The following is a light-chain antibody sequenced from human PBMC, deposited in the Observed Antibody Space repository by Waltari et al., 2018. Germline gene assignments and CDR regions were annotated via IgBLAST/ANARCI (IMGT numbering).Light chain of an antibody. V-gene: IGLV1-44*01. CDR2: SNN. Sequence: QSVLTQPPSASGTPGQRVTISCSGSSSHIGSNTLNWYQQLPGTAPKLLIYSNNQRPSGVPDRFSGSKSGTSASLAISGLQSEDEADYYCAAWDDSLNGVVFGGGTKLTVL. CDR1: SSHIGSNT. J-gene: IGLJ2*01. CDR3: AAWDDSLNGVV.